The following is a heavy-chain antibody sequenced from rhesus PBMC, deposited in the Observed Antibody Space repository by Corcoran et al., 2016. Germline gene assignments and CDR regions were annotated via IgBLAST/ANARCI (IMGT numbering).Heavy chain of an antibody. CDR3: TREDF. J-gene: IGHJ4*01. CDR2: IKNRADGGTA. CDR1: GFTFSNYW. Sequence: EVRLVESGGGWVQPGGSLRRSCAATGFTFSNYWMNWVRQAPGKGLEWVGFIKNRADGGTAAYAESVKGRFTISRDDSKNTLYLQMNSLKTEDTAVYYCTREDFWGQGVLVTVSS. V-gene: IGHV3-16*01.